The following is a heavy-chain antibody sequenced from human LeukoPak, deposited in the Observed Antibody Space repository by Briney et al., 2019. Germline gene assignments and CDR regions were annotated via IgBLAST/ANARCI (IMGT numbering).Heavy chain of an antibody. Sequence: ASVTVSCKASGGTFSSYAISWVRQAPGQGLEWMGWISAYNGNTNYAQKLQGRVTMTTDTSTSTAYMELRSLRSDDTAVYYCARVLGSMTTVTHFDYWGQGTLVTVSS. CDR1: GGTFSSYA. D-gene: IGHD4-17*01. J-gene: IGHJ4*02. CDR2: ISAYNGNT. V-gene: IGHV1-18*01. CDR3: ARVLGSMTTVTHFDY.